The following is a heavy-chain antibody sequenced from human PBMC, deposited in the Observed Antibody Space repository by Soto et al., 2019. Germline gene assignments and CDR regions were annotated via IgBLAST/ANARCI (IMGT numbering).Heavy chain of an antibody. V-gene: IGHV3-30-3*01. CDR3: ARDPARFLEWFEGHFDY. D-gene: IGHD3-3*01. J-gene: IGHJ4*02. CDR2: ISYDGSNK. CDR1: VFTCSSYA. Sequence: PGGSLRLSCAAPVFTCSSYAMHWVRQAPGKGLEWVAVISYDGSNKYYADSVKGRFTISRDNSKNTLYLQMNSLRAEDTAVYYCARDPARFLEWFEGHFDYWGQGTQVTVSS.